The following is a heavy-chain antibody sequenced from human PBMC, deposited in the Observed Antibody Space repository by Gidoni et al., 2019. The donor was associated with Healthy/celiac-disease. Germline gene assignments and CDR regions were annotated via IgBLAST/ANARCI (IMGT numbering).Heavy chain of an antibody. V-gene: IGHV4-61*02. J-gene: IGHJ5*02. CDR3: ARDRRPGIAAAGTQVAGFDP. Sequence: QVQLQESGPGLVKPSQTLSLTCTVSGGSISSGSYYWSWIRQPAGKGLEWIGRIYTSGSTNYNPSLNGRVTMSVDTSKNQFSLKLSSVTAADTAVYYCARDRRPGIAAAGTQVAGFDPWGQGTLVTVSS. CDR2: IYTSGST. D-gene: IGHD6-13*01. CDR1: GGSISSGSYY.